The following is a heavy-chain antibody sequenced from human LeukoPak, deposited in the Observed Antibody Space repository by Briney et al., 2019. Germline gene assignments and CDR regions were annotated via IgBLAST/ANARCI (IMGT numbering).Heavy chain of an antibody. V-gene: IGHV1-2*02. J-gene: IGHJ4*02. CDR2: INPNSGGT. CDR3: ARGDVYYYDLFDY. CDR1: GYTFTGYY. D-gene: IGHD3-22*01. Sequence: ASVKVSCKASGYTFTGYYMHWVRQAPGQGLEWMGWINPNSGGTNYAQKFQGRVTVTRDTSISTAYMELSRLRSDDTAVYYCARGDVYYYDLFDYWGQGTLVTVSS.